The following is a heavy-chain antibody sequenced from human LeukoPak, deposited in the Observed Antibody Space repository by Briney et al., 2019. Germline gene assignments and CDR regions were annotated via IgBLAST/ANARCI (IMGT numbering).Heavy chain of an antibody. D-gene: IGHD6-6*01. CDR1: GGTFSSYA. V-gene: IGHV1-69*05. CDR2: IIPLFGTA. J-gene: IGHJ6*03. Sequence: VKVSCKASGGTFSSYAISWVRQAPGQGLEWMGGIIPLFGTANYAQKFQGRVTITTDESTSTAYMELSRLRSEDTAVYYCARDSSSSNYYYMDVWGKGTTVTVSS. CDR3: ARDSSSSNYYYMDV.